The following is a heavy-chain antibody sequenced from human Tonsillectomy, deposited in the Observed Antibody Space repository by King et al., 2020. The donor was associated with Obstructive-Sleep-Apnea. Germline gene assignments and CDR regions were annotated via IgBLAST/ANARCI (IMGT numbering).Heavy chain of an antibody. D-gene: IGHD5-18*01. CDR2: ISWNSGSI. CDR1: GFTFDDYA. J-gene: IGHJ4*02. V-gene: IGHV3-9*01. Sequence: EVQLVESGGGLVQPGRSLRLSCAASGFTFDDYAMHWVRQAPGKGLEWVSGISWNSGSIGYADSVKGRFTISRDNAKNSLYLQMNSLRAEDTALYYCAKDSKIGYSYGLFDYWGQGTLVTVSS. CDR3: AKDSKIGYSYGLFDY.